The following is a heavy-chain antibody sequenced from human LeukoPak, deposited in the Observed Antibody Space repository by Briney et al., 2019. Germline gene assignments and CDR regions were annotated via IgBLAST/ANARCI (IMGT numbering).Heavy chain of an antibody. D-gene: IGHD2-2*02. CDR1: GGSISSSSYY. V-gene: IGHV4-39*01. J-gene: IGHJ6*03. CDR2: IYYSGST. CDR3: ARQAGESQLLYRNYYYCVDV. Sequence: PSETLSLTCTVSGGSISSSSYYWGWIRQPPGKGLEWIGSIYYSGSTYYNPSLKSRVTISVDTSKNQFSLKLSSVTAADTAVCYCARQAGESQLLYRNYYYCVDVWGKGTTVTVSS.